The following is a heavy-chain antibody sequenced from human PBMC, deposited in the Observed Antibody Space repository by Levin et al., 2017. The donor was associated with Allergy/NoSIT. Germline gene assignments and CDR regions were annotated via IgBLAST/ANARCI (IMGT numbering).Heavy chain of an antibody. D-gene: IGHD6-19*01. CDR2: ISSSSDTI. CDR1: GFSFSAYS. Sequence: PGGSLRLSCAASGFSFSAYSMNWVRQAPGKGLEWVSYISSSSDTIYYADSVKGRFTISRDNAKNSLYLQMSSLRADDTAVYYCARDWVPTGYSSGWYFDSWGQGTLVTVSS. CDR3: ARDWVPTGYSSGWYFDS. V-gene: IGHV3-48*01. J-gene: IGHJ4*02.